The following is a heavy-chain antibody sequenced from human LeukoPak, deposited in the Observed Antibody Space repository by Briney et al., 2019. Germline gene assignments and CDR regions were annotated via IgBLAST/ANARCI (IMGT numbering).Heavy chain of an antibody. D-gene: IGHD2-15*01. Sequence: ASVKVSCKASGYTFTSYAMHWVRQAPGQRLEWMGWINAGNGNTKYSQKFQGRVTITRDTSASTAYMELSSLRSEDTAVYYCARDDYCSGGSCYTRGAFDIWGQGTMVTVSA. CDR2: INAGNGNT. J-gene: IGHJ3*02. CDR3: ARDDYCSGGSCYTRGAFDI. V-gene: IGHV1-3*01. CDR1: GYTFTSYA.